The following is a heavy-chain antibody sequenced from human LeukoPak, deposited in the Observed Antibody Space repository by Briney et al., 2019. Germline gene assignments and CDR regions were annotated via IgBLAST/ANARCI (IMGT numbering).Heavy chain of an antibody. CDR3: ARDQYCSSTSCYHYYYGMDV. CDR2: IIPIFGTA. Sequence: SVKVSCKASGGTFSSYAISWVRQAPGQGLEWMEGIIPIFGTANYAQKFQGRVTITADESTSTAYMELSSLRSEDTAVYYCARDQYCSSTSCYHYYYGMDVWGQGTTVTVSS. V-gene: IGHV1-69*13. D-gene: IGHD2-2*01. CDR1: GGTFSSYA. J-gene: IGHJ6*02.